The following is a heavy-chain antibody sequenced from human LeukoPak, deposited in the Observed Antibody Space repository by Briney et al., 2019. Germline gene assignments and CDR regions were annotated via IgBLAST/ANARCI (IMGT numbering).Heavy chain of an antibody. J-gene: IGHJ4*02. CDR1: GGSISSYY. V-gene: IGHV4-59*01. D-gene: IGHD1-1*01. CDR2: IYYSGST. CDR3: ARGMEGPYYFDY. Sequence: PSETLSLTCTVSGGSISSYYWSWIRQPPGKVLEWIGYIYYSGSTNYNPSLKSRVTISVDTSKNQFSLKLSSVTAADTAVYYCARGMEGPYYFDYWGQGTLVTVSS.